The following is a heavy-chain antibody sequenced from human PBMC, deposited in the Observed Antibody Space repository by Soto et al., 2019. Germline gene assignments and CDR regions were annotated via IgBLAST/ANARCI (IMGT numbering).Heavy chain of an antibody. Sequence: ASVKVSCKASGYSFTDYDIHWVRQAPGQGLEWLGRINPKSGGTSTAQKFQGWVTMTTDTSISTASMELTRLTSDDTAIYYCARGDSTDCSNGVCSFFYNHDMDVWGQGTTVNVSS. CDR1: GYSFTDYD. CDR2: INPKSGGT. J-gene: IGHJ6*02. CDR3: ARGDSTDCSNGVCSFFYNHDMDV. V-gene: IGHV1-2*04. D-gene: IGHD2-8*01.